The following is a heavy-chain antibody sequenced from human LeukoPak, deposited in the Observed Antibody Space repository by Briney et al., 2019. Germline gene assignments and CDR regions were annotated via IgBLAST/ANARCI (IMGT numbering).Heavy chain of an antibody. CDR1: GFTFISSA. Sequence: ASVHVSCKASGFTFISSAMQWVRQARGKRRAGIGWIVVGSGNTNYAQKFQERVTITRDMSTSTAYMELSSLRSEDTAVYYCAADYYYDSSGYPFWGEGTLVTVSS. CDR3: AADYYYDSSGYPF. D-gene: IGHD3-22*01. CDR2: IVVGSGNT. V-gene: IGHV1-58*02. J-gene: IGHJ4*02.